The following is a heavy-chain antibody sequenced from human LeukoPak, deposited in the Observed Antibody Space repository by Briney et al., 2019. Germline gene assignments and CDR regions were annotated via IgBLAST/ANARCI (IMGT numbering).Heavy chain of an antibody. V-gene: IGHV3-21*01. J-gene: IGHJ3*02. CDR1: GFTFSSYS. Sequence: GGSLRLSCAASGFTFSSYSMNWVRQAPGKGLEWVSSISSSSSYIYYADSVKGRFTISRDNSKNTLYLQMNSLRAEDTAVYYCARSLNIVVVPAAMADYAFDIWGQGTMVTVSS. D-gene: IGHD2-2*01. CDR3: ARSLNIVVVPAAMADYAFDI. CDR2: ISSSSSYI.